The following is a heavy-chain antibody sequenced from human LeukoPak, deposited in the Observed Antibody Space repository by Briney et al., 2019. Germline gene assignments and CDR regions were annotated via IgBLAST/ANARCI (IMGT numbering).Heavy chain of an antibody. V-gene: IGHV3-33*01. Sequence: GRSLRLSCAASGFTFSSYGMHGVRQAPGKGLEGVAVIWYDGSNKYYGDSVKGRFTISRDNSKKTLYLQMNSLRVEDTAVYYCARGDGYNDAEYLQHWGQGTLVTVS. CDR3: ARGDGYNDAEYLQH. D-gene: IGHD5-24*01. CDR2: IWYDGSNK. CDR1: GFTFSSYG. J-gene: IGHJ1*01.